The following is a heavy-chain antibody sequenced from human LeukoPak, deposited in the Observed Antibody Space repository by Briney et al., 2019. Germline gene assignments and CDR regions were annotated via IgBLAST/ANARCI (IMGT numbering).Heavy chain of an antibody. CDR1: RFTFSSYS. J-gene: IGHJ4*02. CDR2: ISSSSSTI. V-gene: IGHV3-48*04. CDR3: ARSGYSSSWPFDY. Sequence: GGSLRLSCAASRFTFSSYSINWVRQAPGKGLEWVSYISSSSSTIYYADSVKGRYTISRDNAKNSLYLQMNSLRAEDTAVYYCARSGYSSSWPFDYWGQGTLVTVSS. D-gene: IGHD6-13*01.